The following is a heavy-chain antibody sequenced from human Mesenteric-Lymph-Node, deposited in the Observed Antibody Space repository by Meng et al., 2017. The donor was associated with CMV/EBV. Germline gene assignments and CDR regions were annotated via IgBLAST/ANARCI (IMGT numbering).Heavy chain of an antibody. CDR1: SINSRNYY. V-gene: IGHV4-39*01. J-gene: IGHJ4*02. Sequence: SINSRNYYWGWIRQPPGKGLEWIGTIYYSGSTYYNPSLKSRVTISVDTSKNQFSLNLKSVTAADTAVYYCARLRGRSGAAAGLGDYWGQGTLVTVSS. D-gene: IGHD6-13*01. CDR2: IYYSGST. CDR3: ARLRGRSGAAAGLGDY.